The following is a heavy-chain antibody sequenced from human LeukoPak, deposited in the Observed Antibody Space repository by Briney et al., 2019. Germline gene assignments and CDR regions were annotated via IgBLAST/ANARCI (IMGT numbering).Heavy chain of an antibody. CDR3: ARDPSLVRGVTYYYYMDV. D-gene: IGHD3-10*01. Sequence: PGGSLRLSCAASGFTFSSYEMNWVRQAPGKGLEWVSYISSSGSTIYYADSVKGRFTISRDNAKNSLYLQMNSLRAEDTAVYYCARDPSLVRGVTYYYYMDVWGKGTTVTISS. CDR2: ISSSGSTI. V-gene: IGHV3-48*03. J-gene: IGHJ6*03. CDR1: GFTFSSYE.